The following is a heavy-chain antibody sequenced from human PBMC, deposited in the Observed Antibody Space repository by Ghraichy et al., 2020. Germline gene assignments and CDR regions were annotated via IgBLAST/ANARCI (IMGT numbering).Heavy chain of an antibody. V-gene: IGHV4-38-2*02. CDR2: ISHSAST. D-gene: IGHD6-13*01. Sequence: SETLSLTCTVSGYSISSGYYWGWIRQPPGKGLEWIGSISHSASTNSNPSLKSRVTISIDTSKNQFSLNLRSVTAADTAVYYCARSGAAGRYYYYYGMDVWGQGTTVTVSS. CDR3: ARSGAAGRYYYYYGMDV. CDR1: GYSISSGYY. J-gene: IGHJ6*02.